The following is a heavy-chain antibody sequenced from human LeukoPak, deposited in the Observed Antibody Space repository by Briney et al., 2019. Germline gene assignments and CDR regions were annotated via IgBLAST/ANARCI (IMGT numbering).Heavy chain of an antibody. CDR1: GFTFSSYA. CDR3: AKSQIDYCSSTSCYDMDV. Sequence: AGGSLRLSCAASGFTFSSYAMSWVRQAPGKGLEWVSAISGSGGSTYYADSVKGRFTISRDNSKNTLYLQMNSLRAEDTAVYYCAKSQIDYCSSTSCYDMDVWGKGTTVTVSS. V-gene: IGHV3-23*01. CDR2: ISGSGGST. D-gene: IGHD2-2*01. J-gene: IGHJ6*03.